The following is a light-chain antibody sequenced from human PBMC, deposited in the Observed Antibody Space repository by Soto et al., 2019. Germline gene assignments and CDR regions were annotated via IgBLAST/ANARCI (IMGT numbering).Light chain of an antibody. Sequence: DIQMTQSPSSLSASVGDRVTITCQASQDISNYLNWYQQKPGKAPKLLIYDASNLETGVPSRFSGNGSGTDFTFTISSVQPEDIATYYCQQYDNLPLTFGGGTKVEIK. CDR1: QDISNY. J-gene: IGKJ4*01. CDR3: QQYDNLPLT. CDR2: DAS. V-gene: IGKV1-33*01.